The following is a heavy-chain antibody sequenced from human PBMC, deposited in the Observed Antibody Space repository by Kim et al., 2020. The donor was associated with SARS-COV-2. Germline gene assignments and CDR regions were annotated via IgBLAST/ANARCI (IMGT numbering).Heavy chain of an antibody. CDR2: ISGSGGST. D-gene: IGHD3-22*01. V-gene: IGHV3-23*01. CDR1: GFTFISYV. J-gene: IGHJ6*02. CDR3: AKDQNYFDTTGGMDV. Sequence: LSLTCAASGFTFISYVMSWVRHAPGKGLEWVSGISGSGGSTYYADSVKGRFTISRDNSKNTLYLQMNSLRAEDTAVYYCAKDQNYFDTTGGMDVWGQ.